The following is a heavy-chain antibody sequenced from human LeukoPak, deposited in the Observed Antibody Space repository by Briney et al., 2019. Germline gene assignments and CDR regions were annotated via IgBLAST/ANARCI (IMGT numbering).Heavy chain of an antibody. J-gene: IGHJ4*02. Sequence: GGSLRLSCVASGFTFSTYNMNWVRQAPGKGLEWDSFISSGSEIIYYADSVKGRFTVSRDNDKKSLYLQMNSLRDVDTAVYYCARNPAGIGDYLGQGTLVTVSS. D-gene: IGHD1-1*01. V-gene: IGHV3-48*02. CDR1: GFTFSTYN. CDR2: ISSGSEII. CDR3: ARNPAGIGDY.